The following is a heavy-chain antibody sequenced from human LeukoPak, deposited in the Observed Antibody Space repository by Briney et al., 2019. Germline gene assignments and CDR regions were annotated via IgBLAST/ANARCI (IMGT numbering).Heavy chain of an antibody. D-gene: IGHD5-18*01. Sequence: ASVKVSCKASGYTFTGYYMHWVRQAPGQGREWMGWINPNSGGTNYAQKFQGRVTMTRDTSISTAYMELSRLRSDDTAVYYCARDLVSGYSYGPVNWFDPWGQGTLVTVSA. CDR3: ARDLVSGYSYGPVNWFDP. V-gene: IGHV1-2*02. CDR1: GYTFTGYY. J-gene: IGHJ5*02. CDR2: INPNSGGT.